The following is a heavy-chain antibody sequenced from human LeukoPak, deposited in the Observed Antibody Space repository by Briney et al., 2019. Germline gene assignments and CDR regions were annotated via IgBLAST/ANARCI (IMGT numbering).Heavy chain of an antibody. V-gene: IGHV3-48*03. CDR1: GLTFSSYE. Sequence: PGGSLRLSCAAAGLTFSSYEMYWVRQAPGKGLEWVSYISGSGETIYYADSVKGRFTISRDNANKSPYLHMSSLRVEDTAIYYCIPPAAGLRRTISTEYFQHWGQGALVTVSS. CDR3: IPPAAGLRRTISTEYFQH. J-gene: IGHJ1*01. CDR2: ISGSGETI. D-gene: IGHD6-13*01.